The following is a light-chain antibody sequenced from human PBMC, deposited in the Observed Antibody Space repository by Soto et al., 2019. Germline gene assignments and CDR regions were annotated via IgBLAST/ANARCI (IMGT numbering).Light chain of an antibody. Sequence: DVPMTQSPSTLSASVGDRVTITCRASQSISSWLAWYKQKPGRAPNHLIYDASTLQSGVSSRFSGSGSGTEFTLTIIRLQPDDFATYYCQQYNSYSQFTFGQGTKLEIK. CDR1: QSISSW. CDR3: QQYNSYSQFT. V-gene: IGKV1-5*01. CDR2: DAS. J-gene: IGKJ2*01.